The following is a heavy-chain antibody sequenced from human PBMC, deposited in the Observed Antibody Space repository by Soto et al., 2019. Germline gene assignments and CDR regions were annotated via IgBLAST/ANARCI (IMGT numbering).Heavy chain of an antibody. CDR2: IYYSGST. V-gene: IGHV4-39*01. Sequence: PSETLSLTCTVSGGSISSSSYYWGWIRQPPGKGLEWIGSIYYSGSTYYNPFLKSRVTISVDTSKNQFSLKLRSVTAADTAVYYCARHGTNYYETMPFDCWGQGTLVTVS. D-gene: IGHD3-22*01. J-gene: IGHJ4*02. CDR3: ARHGTNYYETMPFDC. CDR1: GGSISSSSYY.